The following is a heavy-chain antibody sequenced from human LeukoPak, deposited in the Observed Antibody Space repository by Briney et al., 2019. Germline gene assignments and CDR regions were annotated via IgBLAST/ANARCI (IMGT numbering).Heavy chain of an antibody. V-gene: IGHV6-1*01. CDR3: CHSLRGRTGAFDI. CDR2: TYYRSKWYN. Sequence: SQTLSLTSPISADSVSSNSAAWNWIRQSPSRGLEWLGRTYYRSKWYNDYAVSVKSRITINPDTSKNQFSLQLDSVTPEDTAVYYCCHSLRGRTGAFDIWGRGTVVTVSS. CDR1: ADSVSSNSAA. D-gene: IGHD2-21*01. J-gene: IGHJ3*02.